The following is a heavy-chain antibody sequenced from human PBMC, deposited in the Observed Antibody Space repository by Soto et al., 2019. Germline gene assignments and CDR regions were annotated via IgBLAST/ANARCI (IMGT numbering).Heavy chain of an antibody. D-gene: IGHD6-13*01. CDR1: GYTFTSYA. V-gene: IGHV1-3*01. Sequence: QVQLVQSGAEVKKPGASVKVSCKASGYTFTSYAMHWVRQAPGQRLEWMGWINDGNGNTKYSQKFQGRVTITRDTSASTAYMELSSLRSEDTAVYYCARDHSTLPDNWFDPWGQGTLVTVSS. CDR2: INDGNGNT. CDR3: ARDHSTLPDNWFDP. J-gene: IGHJ5*02.